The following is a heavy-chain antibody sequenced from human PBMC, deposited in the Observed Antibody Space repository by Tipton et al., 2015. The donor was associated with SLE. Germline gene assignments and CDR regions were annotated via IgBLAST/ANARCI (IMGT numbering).Heavy chain of an antibody. V-gene: IGHV4-39*07. D-gene: IGHD3-16*01. CDR2: IYYSGST. J-gene: IGHJ3*02. Sequence: LRLSCTVSGGSISSSSYYWGWIRQPPGKGREWIGSIYYSGSTYYNPSLKSRVTISVDTSKNQFSLKLSSVTAADTAVYYCARSGYVSSASDIWGQGTMVTVSS. CDR3: ARSGYVSSASDI. CDR1: GGSISSSSYY.